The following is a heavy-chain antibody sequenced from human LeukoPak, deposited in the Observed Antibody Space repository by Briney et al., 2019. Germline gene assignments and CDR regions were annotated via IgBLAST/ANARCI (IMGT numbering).Heavy chain of an antibody. CDR1: GGSFSGYY. V-gene: IGHV4-34*01. D-gene: IGHD2-2*02. Sequence: TSETLSLTCAVYGGSFSGYYWSWIRQPPGKGLEWIGEINHSGSTNYNPSLKSRVTISVDTSKNQFSLKLSSVTAADTAVYYCARSNRYCSSTSCYRPFDYWGQGTLVTVSS. J-gene: IGHJ4*02. CDR2: INHSGST. CDR3: ARSNRYCSSTSCYRPFDY.